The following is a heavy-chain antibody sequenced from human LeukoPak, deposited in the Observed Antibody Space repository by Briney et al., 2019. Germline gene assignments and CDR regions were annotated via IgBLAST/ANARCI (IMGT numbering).Heavy chain of an antibody. CDR2: IGPTGDT. D-gene: IGHD3-10*01. J-gene: IGHJ4*02. Sequence: GGSLRLSCATSGFTFDDFGMAWVRQVPGKGPEWVSAIGPTGDTYYPGSVKGRFTISRENARNSLYLQMNSLRAGDTAVYYCARAVPMARGVNYYDYWGQGTLVTVSS. V-gene: IGHV3-13*01. CDR3: ARAVPMARGVNYYDY. CDR1: GFTFDDFG.